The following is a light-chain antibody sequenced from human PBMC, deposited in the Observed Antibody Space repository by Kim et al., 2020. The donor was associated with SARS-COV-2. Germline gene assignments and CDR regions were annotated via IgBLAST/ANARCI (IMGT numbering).Light chain of an antibody. CDR1: NSNIGNDY. CDR3: GTWDSSLSAVV. V-gene: IGLV1-51*01. J-gene: IGLJ2*01. CDR2: DNN. Sequence: GRKVTISCSGSNSNIGNDYVSWYQQFPGTAPKFLIYDNNKRPSGIPDRFSGSKSGTSATLDITGLQTGDEADYYCGTWDSSLSAVVFGGGTQLTVL.